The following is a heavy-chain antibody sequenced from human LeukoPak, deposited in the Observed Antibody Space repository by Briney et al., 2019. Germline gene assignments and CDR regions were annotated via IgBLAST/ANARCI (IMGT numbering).Heavy chain of an antibody. CDR1: GFTVSSNY. CDR3: ARDGQRTGDYLQFDY. D-gene: IGHD2-21*01. CDR2: IYSSGST. J-gene: IGHJ4*02. V-gene: IGHV3-66*03. Sequence: GGSLRLSCAASGFTVSSNYMNWVRQAPGKGLEWVSVIYSSGSTYYADSVKGRFTITRDNSKNTLYLQMNSLRAEDTAVYYCARDGQRTGDYLQFDYWGQGTLVTVSS.